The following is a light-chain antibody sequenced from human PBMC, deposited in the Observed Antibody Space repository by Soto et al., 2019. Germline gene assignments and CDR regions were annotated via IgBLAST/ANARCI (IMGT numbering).Light chain of an antibody. CDR1: QSLLHSNGYNY. CDR3: MQALQTPVT. Sequence: DIVMTQSPLFLFVTPGEPASISCRSSQSLLHSNGYNYLDWYLQKPGQSPQLLIYLGSNRASGVTDRFNGSGSGTDFTLKIRRVEAEDVGVYYCMQALQTPVTFGQGTRLEIK. J-gene: IGKJ5*01. V-gene: IGKV2-28*01. CDR2: LGS.